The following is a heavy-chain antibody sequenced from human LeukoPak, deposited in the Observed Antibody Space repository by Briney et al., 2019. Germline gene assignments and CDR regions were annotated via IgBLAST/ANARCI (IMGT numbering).Heavy chain of an antibody. D-gene: IGHD6-13*01. CDR3: ARDLKISRSWYGTDY. CDR1: GVSISSYY. J-gene: IGHJ4*02. V-gene: IGHV4-59*01. CDR2: IYYSGST. Sequence: SETLSLTCTVSGVSISSYYWSWIRQPPGKGLEWIGYIYYSGSTNYNPSLKSRVTISVDTSKNQFSLKLSSVTAADAAVYYCARDLKISRSWYGTDYWGQGTLVTVSS.